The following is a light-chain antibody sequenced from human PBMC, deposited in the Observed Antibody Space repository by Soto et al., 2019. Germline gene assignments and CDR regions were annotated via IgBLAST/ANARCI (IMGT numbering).Light chain of an antibody. CDR1: QSISTY. CDR3: QQSYSRPRT. J-gene: IGKJ1*01. CDR2: TAS. V-gene: IGKV1-39*01. Sequence: DIQMTQSPSSLSASVGDRVTLTCRASQSISTYLNWYQQKPGKAPDLLIYTASSLESGVPSRFSGSGSGTDITLTISSLQSEDFATYFCQQSYSRPRTFGQGTKVDIK.